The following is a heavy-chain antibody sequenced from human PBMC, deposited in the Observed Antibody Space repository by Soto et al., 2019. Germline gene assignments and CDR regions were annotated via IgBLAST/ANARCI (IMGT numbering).Heavy chain of an antibody. J-gene: IGHJ4*02. Sequence: QVQLQESGPGLVKPSQTLSLTCTVSGGSISSGGYYWSWIRQHPGKGLEWIGYIYYSGSTYYNPSLKSRVTISVDTAKNSCSLKLSSVTAADTAVYYCARDSAARRHFDYWGQGTLVTVSS. V-gene: IGHV4-31*03. CDR1: GGSISSGGYY. CDR2: IYYSGST. D-gene: IGHD6-6*01. CDR3: ARDSAARRHFDY.